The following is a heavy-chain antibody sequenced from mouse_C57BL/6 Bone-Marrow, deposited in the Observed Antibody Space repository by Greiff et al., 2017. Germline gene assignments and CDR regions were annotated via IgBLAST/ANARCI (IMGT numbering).Heavy chain of an antibody. V-gene: IGHV1-81*01. D-gene: IGHD1-1*01. Sequence: VQLVESGAELARPGASVKLSCKASGYTFTSYGISWVKQRTGQGLEWIGEIYPRSGNTYYNEKFKGKATLTADKSSSTAYMELRSLTSEDSAVXFCARWDYYYGSSFDYWGQGTTLTVSS. J-gene: IGHJ2*01. CDR2: IYPRSGNT. CDR1: GYTFTSYG. CDR3: ARWDYYYGSSFDY.